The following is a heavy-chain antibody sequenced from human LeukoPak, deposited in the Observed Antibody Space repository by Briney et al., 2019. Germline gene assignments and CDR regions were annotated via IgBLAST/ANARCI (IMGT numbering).Heavy chain of an antibody. Sequence: KAGGSLRLSCAASGLTLSTYTMNWVRQAPGKGLEWVSSITSSSSNVYYADSVKGRFTISRDNAKNSLYLQMNSLRAEDTAVYYCARDCSSTSCHDAFDIWGQGTMVTVSS. CDR2: ITSSSSNV. CDR1: GLTLSTYT. CDR3: ARDCSSTSCHDAFDI. J-gene: IGHJ3*02. D-gene: IGHD2-2*01. V-gene: IGHV3-21*01.